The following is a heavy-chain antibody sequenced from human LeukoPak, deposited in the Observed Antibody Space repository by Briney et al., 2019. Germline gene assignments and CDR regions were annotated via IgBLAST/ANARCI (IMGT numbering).Heavy chain of an antibody. J-gene: IGHJ5*01. Sequence: PGGSLRLSCPASGFTFSIYSMSWVRQAPGKGLEWLSYISTSSTTIYYADSVKGRFTISRDDARNSLSLQMNSLRADDTAVYYCAKEMGYCTGGSCYRWFDSWGQGTLVTVSS. CDR2: ISTSSTTI. D-gene: IGHD2-15*01. CDR3: AKEMGYCTGGSCYRWFDS. CDR1: GFTFSIYS. V-gene: IGHV3-48*01.